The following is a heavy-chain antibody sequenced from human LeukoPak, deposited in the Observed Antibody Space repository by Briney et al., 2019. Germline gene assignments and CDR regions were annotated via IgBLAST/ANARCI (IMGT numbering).Heavy chain of an antibody. CDR2: ISAYNGNT. CDR1: GYTFTSYG. CDR3: ARDLLLSRAGWFDP. Sequence: GASVTVSYTASGYTFTSYGISWVRQAPGQGLERMGWISAYNGNTNYAQKLQGRVTMTTDTSTSTAYMELRSLRSDDTAVYYCARDLLLSRAGWFDPWGQGTLVTVSS. J-gene: IGHJ5*02. D-gene: IGHD2-15*01. V-gene: IGHV1-18*01.